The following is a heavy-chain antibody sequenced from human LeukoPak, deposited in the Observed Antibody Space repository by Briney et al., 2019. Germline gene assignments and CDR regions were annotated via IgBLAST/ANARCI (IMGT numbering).Heavy chain of an antibody. Sequence: GGSLRLSCAASGFTFSSYAMSWVRQAPGKGLEWVSAISGSGGSTYYADSVKGRFTISRDNVKNTLFLQMNSLGAEDTALYYCARGWNTTPRSGFDIWGLGTMVTVSS. CDR2: ISGSGGST. D-gene: IGHD1/OR15-1a*01. CDR1: GFTFSSYA. J-gene: IGHJ3*02. CDR3: ARGWNTTPRSGFDI. V-gene: IGHV3-23*01.